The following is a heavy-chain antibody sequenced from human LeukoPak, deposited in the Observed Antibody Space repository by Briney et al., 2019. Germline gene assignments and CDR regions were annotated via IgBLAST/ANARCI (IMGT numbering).Heavy chain of an antibody. D-gene: IGHD2-2*02. CDR3: ASKNSGLYPFYY. J-gene: IGHJ4*02. CDR1: GFSFRSFA. CDR2: ISDSGSDT. Sequence: GGALRLSCAASGFSFRSFAMSWVRQAPGRGLVRASGISDSGSDTRYADPVKGRFTISRDNSRNTLYLQMNNLRDEDTAIYFCASKNSGLYPFYYWGQGTLVTVSS. V-gene: IGHV3-23*01.